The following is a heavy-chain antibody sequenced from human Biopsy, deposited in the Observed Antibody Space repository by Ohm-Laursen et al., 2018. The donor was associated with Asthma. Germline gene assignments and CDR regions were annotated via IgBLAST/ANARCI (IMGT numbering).Heavy chain of an antibody. V-gene: IGHV3-53*01. J-gene: IGHJ4*02. CDR1: GFVVSRDY. CDR3: ARGDSSNWSHYYFDY. Sequence: SLSLSCAASGFVVSRDYMFWVRQAPGKGLEWVSVISSGGISHTADSVRGRFTISRDYSKNTLYLQMHSLRAEDTAVYYCARGDSSNWSHYYFDYWGQGTLVTVS. D-gene: IGHD3-22*01. CDR2: ISSGGIS.